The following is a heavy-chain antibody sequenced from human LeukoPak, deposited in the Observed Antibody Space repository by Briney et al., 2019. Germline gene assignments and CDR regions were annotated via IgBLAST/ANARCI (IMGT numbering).Heavy chain of an antibody. Sequence: GGSLRLSCAASGFTFSSYSMNWVRQAPGKGLEWVSSISSSSSYIYYADSVKGRFTISRDNAKNSLYLQMNSLRAEDTAVYYCARALPRGYSSSSIRFDPWGQGTLVTVSS. CDR2: ISSSSSYI. V-gene: IGHV3-21*01. J-gene: IGHJ5*02. CDR1: GFTFSSYS. CDR3: ARALPRGYSSSSIRFDP. D-gene: IGHD6-6*01.